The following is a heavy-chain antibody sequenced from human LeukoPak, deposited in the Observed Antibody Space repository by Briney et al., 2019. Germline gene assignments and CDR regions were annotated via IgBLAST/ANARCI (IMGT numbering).Heavy chain of an antibody. Sequence: SQTLSLTCTVSGGSIGNPSYYWTWIRQHPGKGLEWIGYIYYSGSTYYNPSLKSRVTISVDTSKNQFSLKLSSVTAADTAVYYCAREATYYGSIPPLYYFDYWGQGTLVTVSS. D-gene: IGHD3-10*01. CDR3: AREATYYGSIPPLYYFDY. CDR1: GGSIGNPSYY. V-gene: IGHV4-30-4*08. CDR2: IYYSGST. J-gene: IGHJ4*02.